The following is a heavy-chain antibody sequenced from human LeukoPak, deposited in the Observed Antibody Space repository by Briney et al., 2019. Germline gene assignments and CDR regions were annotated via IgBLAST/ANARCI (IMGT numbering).Heavy chain of an antibody. V-gene: IGHV3-30-3*01. Sequence: GGSLRLSCAASGFTFSNAWMSWVRQAPGKGLEWVAVISYDGSNKYYADSVKGRFTISRDNSKNTLYLQMNSLRAEDTAVYYCAREYYDYVWGSYRYYFDYWGQGTLVTVSS. CDR2: ISYDGSNK. J-gene: IGHJ4*02. CDR3: AREYYDYVWGSYRYYFDY. CDR1: GFTFSNAW. D-gene: IGHD3-16*02.